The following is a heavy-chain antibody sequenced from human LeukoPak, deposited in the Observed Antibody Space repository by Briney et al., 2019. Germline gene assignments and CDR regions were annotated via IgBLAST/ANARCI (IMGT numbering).Heavy chain of an antibody. CDR1: GYTFTSHY. D-gene: IGHD5-18*01. CDR3: ARMDMDIAMVTNYLDH. Sequence: ASVKISCQASGYTFTSHYMHWVRQAPGQGLEWMGVIHPSGSSTNYAQKFQGRVTMTKDTSTSTVYIELNSLRSEDTAVYYCARMDMDIAMVTNYLDHWGKGTLVTVSS. J-gene: IGHJ4*02. V-gene: IGHV1-46*01. CDR2: IHPSGSST.